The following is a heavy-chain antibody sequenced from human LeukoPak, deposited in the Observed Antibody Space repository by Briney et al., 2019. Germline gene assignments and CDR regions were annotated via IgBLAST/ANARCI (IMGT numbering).Heavy chain of an antibody. V-gene: IGHV4-4*02. CDR3: AREGGPYRPLDY. J-gene: IGHJ4*02. Sequence: PSGTLSLTCGVSGGSISNTNWWTWFRQPPGKGREWIGEVNLQGSTNYNPSLKTRAAISVDKSENHISLNLTSVTAADTAVYYCAREGGPYRPLDYSGQGTLVTVAS. CDR2: VNLQGST. CDR1: GGSISNTNW.